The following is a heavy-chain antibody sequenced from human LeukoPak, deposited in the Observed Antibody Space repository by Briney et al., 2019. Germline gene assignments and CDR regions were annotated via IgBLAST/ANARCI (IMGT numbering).Heavy chain of an antibody. CDR1: GFTFDDYA. V-gene: IGHV3-9*01. Sequence: GRSLRLSCAASGFTFDDYAMHWARQAPGKGLEWVSGISWNSGSIGYADSVKGRFTISRDIAKNSLYLQMNSLRAEDTALYYCAKDSYYYGSGSHSSIDYWGQGTLVTVSS. CDR2: ISWNSGSI. D-gene: IGHD3-10*01. J-gene: IGHJ4*02. CDR3: AKDSYYYGSGSHSSIDY.